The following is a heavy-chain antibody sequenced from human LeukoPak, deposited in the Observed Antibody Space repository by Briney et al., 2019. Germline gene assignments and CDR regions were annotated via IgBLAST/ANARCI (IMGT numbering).Heavy chain of an antibody. J-gene: IGHJ6*03. D-gene: IGHD2-15*01. CDR1: GGSISSYY. CDR2: IYYSGST. CDR3: ARVRGSAEFHYMDV. Sequence: PSETLSLTCTVSGGSISSYYWSWIRQPPGKGLEWIGCIYYSGSTNYNPSLKSRVTISVDTSKNQFSLKLSSVTAADTAVYYCARVRGSAEFHYMDVWGKGTTVTVSS. V-gene: IGHV4-59*01.